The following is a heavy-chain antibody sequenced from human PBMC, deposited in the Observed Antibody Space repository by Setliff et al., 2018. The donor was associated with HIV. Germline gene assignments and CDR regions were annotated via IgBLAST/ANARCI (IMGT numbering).Heavy chain of an antibody. Sequence: ASVKVSCKPSGYTFTTYGLSWVRQAPGQGLEWMGWISAYNGNTHYAQKLQGRVTMTTDTSTSTAYMELRSLRSDDTAVYYCARLEYYYDSSGYYYYFDYWGQGTLVTVSS. J-gene: IGHJ4*02. V-gene: IGHV1-18*01. CDR3: ARLEYYYDSSGYYYYFDY. CDR2: ISAYNGNT. D-gene: IGHD3-22*01. CDR1: GYTFTTYG.